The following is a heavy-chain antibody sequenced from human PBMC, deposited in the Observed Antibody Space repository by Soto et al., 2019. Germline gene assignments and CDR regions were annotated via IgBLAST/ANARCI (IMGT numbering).Heavy chain of an antibody. CDR1: GFTFNGSA. Sequence: GGSLRLSCAASGFTFNGSAMHWVRQASGKGLEWVGRIRSKANSYATAYAASVKGRFTISRDDSKNTAYLQMNSLKTEDTAVYYCTRLIGYCSSTSCRPDYWGQGTLVTVSS. V-gene: IGHV3-73*01. D-gene: IGHD2-2*01. CDR2: IRSKANSYAT. J-gene: IGHJ4*02. CDR3: TRLIGYCSSTSCRPDY.